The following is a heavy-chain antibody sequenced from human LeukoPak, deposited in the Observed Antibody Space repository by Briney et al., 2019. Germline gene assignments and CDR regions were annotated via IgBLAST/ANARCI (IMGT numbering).Heavy chain of an antibody. V-gene: IGHV4-34*01. CDR1: GGSFSGYY. CDR3: ARRVTDTYYSSYYIDV. Sequence: SETLSLTCAVYGGSFSGYYWSWIRQPPRKGLDWIGEINHDGSTNYNPSLKSRVTISVATSKNMFYLKMSSVSAADTAVSFYARRVTDTYYSSYYIDVWGNGTTATVSS. J-gene: IGHJ6*03. CDR2: INHDGST. D-gene: IGHD2-21*02.